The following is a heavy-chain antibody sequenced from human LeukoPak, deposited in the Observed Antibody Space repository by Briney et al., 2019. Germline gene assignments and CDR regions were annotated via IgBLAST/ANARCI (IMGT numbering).Heavy chain of an antibody. V-gene: IGHV4-59*08. J-gene: IGHJ4*02. Sequence: PSETLSLTCTVSGGSISSYYWSWIRQPPGKGLEWIGYIYYSGSTNYNPSLKSRVTISVDTSKNQFSLKLSSVTAADTAVYYCARHRPYCSGGSCYPTVGDYWGQGTLVTVSS. CDR1: GGSISSYY. CDR3: ARHRPYCSGGSCYPTVGDY. CDR2: IYYSGST. D-gene: IGHD2-15*01.